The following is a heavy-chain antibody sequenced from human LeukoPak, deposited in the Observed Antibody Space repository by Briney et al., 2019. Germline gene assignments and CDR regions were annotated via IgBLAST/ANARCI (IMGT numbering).Heavy chain of an antibody. V-gene: IGHV3-23*01. CDR1: GFTFSSYG. J-gene: IGHJ6*03. Sequence: GGSLRLSCAASGFTFSSYGMSWVRQAPVKGLEWVSAISGSSDSTYYADSVKGRFTTSRDNSKNTLYLQMNSLRAEDTAVYYCAKDTSYYYYYMDVWGKGTTVTISS. CDR3: AKDTSYYYYYMDV. CDR2: ISGSSDST.